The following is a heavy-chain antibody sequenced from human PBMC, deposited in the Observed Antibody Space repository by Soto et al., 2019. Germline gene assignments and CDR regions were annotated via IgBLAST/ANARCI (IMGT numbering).Heavy chain of an antibody. CDR1: GYAFSKYG. D-gene: IGHD3-3*01. V-gene: IGHV1-3*01. J-gene: IGHJ4*02. CDR2: INAGTGHT. Sequence: VHLVQSGAEVKKPGASVNISCKASGYAFSKYGLHWVRQAPGQRPEWLGWINAGTGHTQSSQNFQDRVTITRDTSATTAYMVMSSLRSEDTAVYYCARDAKVFGVIANPYDYWGQGTLVTVSS. CDR3: ARDAKVFGVIANPYDY.